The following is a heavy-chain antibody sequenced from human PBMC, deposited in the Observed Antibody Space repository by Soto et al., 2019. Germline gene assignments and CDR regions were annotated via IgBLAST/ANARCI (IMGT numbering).Heavy chain of an antibody. CDR3: ARYAGRYFDWLLTPSRRDNWFDP. V-gene: IGHV3-30*03. Sequence: GGSLRLSCAASGLTFSTYGMSRVRLAPGKGLERVAVISFDRSNKYYADSVKGRFTISRDNAKNSLYLQMNSLRAEDTAVYYCARYAGRYFDWLLTPSRRDNWFDPWGQGTLVTVSS. J-gene: IGHJ5*02. CDR1: GLTFSTYG. D-gene: IGHD3-9*01. CDR2: ISFDRSNK.